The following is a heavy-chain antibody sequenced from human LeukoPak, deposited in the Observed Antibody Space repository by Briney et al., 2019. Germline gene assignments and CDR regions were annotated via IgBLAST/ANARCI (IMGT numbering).Heavy chain of an antibody. CDR1: GFTFSTYG. V-gene: IGHV3-30*18. Sequence: GGSLRLSCAASGFTFSTYGMHWVRRAPGKGLEWVAVISYDGSNKYYADSVKGRFTISRDNSKNTLYLQMNSLRAEDTAVYYCAKDRGDYPLSIGMDVWGQGTTVTVSS. CDR3: AKDRGDYPLSIGMDV. J-gene: IGHJ6*02. CDR2: ISYDGSNK. D-gene: IGHD4-17*01.